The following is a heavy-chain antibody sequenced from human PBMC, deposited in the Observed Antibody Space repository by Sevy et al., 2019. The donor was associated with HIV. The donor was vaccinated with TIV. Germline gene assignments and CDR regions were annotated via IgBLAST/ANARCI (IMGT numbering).Heavy chain of an antibody. Sequence: GGSLRLSCAASGFTFSSYAMHWVRHAPGKGLEWVAVISYDGSNKYYADSVKGRFTISRDNSKNTLYLQMNSLRAEDTAVYYCARGPTYSSSCDYWGQGTLVTVSS. CDR1: GFTFSSYA. J-gene: IGHJ4*02. CDR3: ARGPTYSSSCDY. D-gene: IGHD6-6*01. V-gene: IGHV3-30-3*01. CDR2: ISYDGSNK.